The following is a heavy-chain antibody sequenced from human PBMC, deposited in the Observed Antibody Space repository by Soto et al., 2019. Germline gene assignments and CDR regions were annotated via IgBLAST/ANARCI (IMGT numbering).Heavy chain of an antibody. CDR1: GFTFDDYA. V-gene: IGHV3-9*01. Sequence: EVQLVESGGGLVQPGRSLRLSCAASGFTFDDYAMHWVRQAPGKGLEWVSGISWNSGSIGYADSVKGRFTISRDNAKNSLYLQMNSLRAEDTALDYCATDKTYYYYCYMDVWGKGTTVTVSS. CDR3: ATDKTYYYYCYMDV. J-gene: IGHJ6*03. CDR2: ISWNSGSI.